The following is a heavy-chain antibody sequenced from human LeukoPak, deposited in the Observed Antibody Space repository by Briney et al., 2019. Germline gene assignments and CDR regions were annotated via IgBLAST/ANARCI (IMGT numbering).Heavy chain of an antibody. V-gene: IGHV4-39*07. CDR1: GGSISSSSYY. Sequence: SETLSLTRTVSGGSISSSSYYWGWIRQPPGKGLEWIGSIYYSGGTYYNPSLKSRVPISVDTSKNQFSLKLSSVTAADTAVYYCARATQSAGTRRYYFDYWGQGTLVTVSS. CDR3: ARATQSAGTRRYYFDY. CDR2: IYYSGGT. J-gene: IGHJ4*02. D-gene: IGHD6-19*01.